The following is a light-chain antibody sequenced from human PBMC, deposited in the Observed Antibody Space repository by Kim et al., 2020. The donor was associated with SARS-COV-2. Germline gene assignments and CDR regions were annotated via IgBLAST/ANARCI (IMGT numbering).Light chain of an antibody. Sequence: GQRVSTACSGSSSNIGSDYVYWYQQLPGTAPKLLIYRNKQRPSGVPDRFSGSKSGTSASLAISGLGSEDEADYYCAAWDDSLSGRVFGGGTQLTVL. V-gene: IGLV1-47*01. CDR2: RNK. CDR3: AAWDDSLSGRV. CDR1: SSNIGSDY. J-gene: IGLJ2*01.